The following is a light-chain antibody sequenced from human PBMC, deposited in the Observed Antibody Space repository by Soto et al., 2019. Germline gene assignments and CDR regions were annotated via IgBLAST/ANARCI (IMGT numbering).Light chain of an antibody. V-gene: IGLV1-40*01. Sequence: QSVLTQPPSVSGAPGQRVTISCTGNSFNIGADYDVHWYQQLPGTAPKLLIYGNTNRPSGVPDRFSGSKSGPSASLAITGLQAEDEADYYCQSYDSSLSGCVFGTGTKLTVL. J-gene: IGLJ1*01. CDR2: GNT. CDR3: QSYDSSLSGCV. CDR1: SFNIGADYD.